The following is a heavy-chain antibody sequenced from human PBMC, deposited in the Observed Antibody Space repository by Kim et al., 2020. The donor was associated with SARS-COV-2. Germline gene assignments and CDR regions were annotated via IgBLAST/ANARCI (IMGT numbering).Heavy chain of an antibody. J-gene: IGHJ6*02. V-gene: IGHV3-64D*09. CDR1: GFTFSSYA. CDR2: ISSNGGST. CDR3: VKGGIVVVVYGMDV. D-gene: IGHD2-15*01. Sequence: GGSLILSCSASGFTFSSYAMHWVRQAPGKGLEYVSAISSNGGSTYYADSVKGRFTISRDNSKNTLYLQMSSLRAEDTAVYYCVKGGIVVVVYGMDVWGQGTTVTVSS.